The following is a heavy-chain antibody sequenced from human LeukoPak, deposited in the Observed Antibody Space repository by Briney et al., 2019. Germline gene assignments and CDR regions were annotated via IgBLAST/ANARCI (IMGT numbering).Heavy chain of an antibody. D-gene: IGHD1-26*01. CDR2: INHSGST. CDR1: GGSFSGYY. CDR3: AYSGYYYYYYGMDV. V-gene: IGHV4-34*01. Sequence: KASGTLSLTCAVYGGSFSGYYWSWIRQPPGKGLEWIGEINHSGSTNYNPSLKSRVTISVDTSKNQFSLKLSSVTAADTAVYYCAYSGYYYYYYGMDVRGQGTTVTVSS. J-gene: IGHJ6*02.